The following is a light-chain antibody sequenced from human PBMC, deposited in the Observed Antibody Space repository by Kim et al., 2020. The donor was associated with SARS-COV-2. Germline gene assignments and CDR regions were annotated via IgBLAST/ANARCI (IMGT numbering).Light chain of an antibody. Sequence: AAVKLTCTLSSGNSSYTNAWHQQQPEKGARYLMKLNSDGSHSKGDGIPDRFSGSSSGAERYLTISSLQSEDEADYYWQTWGTGIRVFGGGTQLTVL. J-gene: IGLJ3*02. CDR3: QTWGTGIRV. CDR2: LNSDGSH. V-gene: IGLV4-69*01. CDR1: SGNSSYT.